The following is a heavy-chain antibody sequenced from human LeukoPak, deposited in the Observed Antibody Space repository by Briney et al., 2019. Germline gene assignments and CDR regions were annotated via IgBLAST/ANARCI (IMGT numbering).Heavy chain of an antibody. CDR2: INPNSGGT. CDR3: ARDPDSGWYRYYYYYMDV. D-gene: IGHD6-13*01. J-gene: IGHJ6*03. V-gene: IGHV1-2*02. Sequence: GASVKVSCKASGYTFTGYYMHWVRQAPGQGLEWMGWINPNSGGTNYAQKFQGRVTMTRDTSISTAYMELSRLRSDDTAVYYCARDPDSGWYRYYYYYMDVWGKGTTVTVSS. CDR1: GYTFTGYY.